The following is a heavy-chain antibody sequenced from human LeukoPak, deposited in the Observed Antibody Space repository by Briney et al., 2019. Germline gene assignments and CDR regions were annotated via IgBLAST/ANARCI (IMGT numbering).Heavy chain of an antibody. CDR1: GFTFSSYW. CDR2: IKQDGSEK. D-gene: IGHD3-9*01. J-gene: IGHJ3*02. V-gene: IGHV3-7*01. CDR3: ARDWYDNSDAFDI. Sequence: GGSLRLSCAVSGFTFSSYWMSWVRQAPGKGLEWVANIKQDGSEKYYVDSVKGRFTISRDNAKNSLYLQMNSLRAEDTAVYYCARDWYDNSDAFDIWGQGTMVTVSS.